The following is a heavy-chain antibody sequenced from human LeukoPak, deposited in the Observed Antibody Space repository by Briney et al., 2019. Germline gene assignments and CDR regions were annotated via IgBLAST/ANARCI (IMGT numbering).Heavy chain of an antibody. CDR1: GFTFNDHA. D-gene: IGHD4-17*01. Sequence: GGSLSLSCAASGFTFNDHAMHWVRQAPGKGLEWVSGISWNSGSIGYADSVMGRFTISRDNAKNSLYLQMNSLRAEDTALYYCAKQGPVTTYLGLPDYWGPGTLVTVSS. CDR3: AKQGPVTTYLGLPDY. J-gene: IGHJ4*02. CDR2: ISWNSGSI. V-gene: IGHV3-9*01.